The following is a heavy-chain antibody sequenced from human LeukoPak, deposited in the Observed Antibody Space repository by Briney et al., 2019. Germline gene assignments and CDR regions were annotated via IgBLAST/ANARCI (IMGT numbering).Heavy chain of an antibody. CDR1: DDSITIYY. J-gene: IGHJ4*02. Sequence: PSETLSLTCTVSDDSITIYYWTWIRQPPGKGLEWIGYIDHTGSTSYNPSLNSRVTISRDTSKNHFSLELSSVTAADTAVYFCARIKIDYAPITLRPIYYFDYWGQGTPVTVSS. V-gene: IGHV4-59*01. CDR2: IDHTGST. CDR3: ARIKIDYAPITLRPIYYFDY. D-gene: IGHD3-16*01.